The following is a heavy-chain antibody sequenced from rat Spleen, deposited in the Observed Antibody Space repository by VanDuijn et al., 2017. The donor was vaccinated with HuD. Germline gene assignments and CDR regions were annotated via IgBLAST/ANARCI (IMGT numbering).Heavy chain of an antibody. CDR2: IWTGGST. CDR1: GFSLTSYN. V-gene: IGHV2-45*01. CDR3: TRDGGELTPFDY. D-gene: IGHD1-11*01. J-gene: IGHJ2*01. Sequence: QVQLMESGPGLVQPSETLSLTCTVSGFSLTSYNVHWVRQAPGKGLEWMGIIWTGGSTDYNSALKSRLSISRDTSKNQVFLKMNSLQTDDSGTYYCTRDGGELTPFDYWGQGVMVTVSS.